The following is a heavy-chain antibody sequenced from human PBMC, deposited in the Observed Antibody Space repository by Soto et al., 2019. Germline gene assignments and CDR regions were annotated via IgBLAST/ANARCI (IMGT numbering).Heavy chain of an antibody. CDR1: GGTFSSYA. CDR2: IIPIFGTA. CDR3: ARDLVVVVPAANPTYYYYGMDV. Sequence: VKVSCKASGGTFSSYAISWVRQAPGQGLEWMGGIIPIFGTANYAQKFQGRVTITADKSTSTAYMELSSLRSEDTAVYYCARDLVVVVPAANPTYYYYGMDVWGQGTTVTVSS. J-gene: IGHJ6*02. D-gene: IGHD2-2*01. V-gene: IGHV1-69*06.